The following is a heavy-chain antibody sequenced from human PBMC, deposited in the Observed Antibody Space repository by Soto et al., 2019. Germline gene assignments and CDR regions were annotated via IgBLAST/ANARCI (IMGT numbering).Heavy chain of an antibody. J-gene: IGHJ4*02. V-gene: IGHV3-15*01. CDR1: GFTFSNAW. D-gene: IGHD6-13*01. Sequence: EVQLVESGGGLVQPGGSLRLSCAASGFTFSNAWMSWVRQAPGKGLEWVGRIKSKTDGGTTDYAAPVKGRFTISRDDSKKTLYLQLNSLKTEDTAVYYCTAQGGGSRWFEGYFDYWGQGSLVAVSS. CDR2: IKSKTDGGTT. CDR3: TAQGGGSRWFEGYFDY.